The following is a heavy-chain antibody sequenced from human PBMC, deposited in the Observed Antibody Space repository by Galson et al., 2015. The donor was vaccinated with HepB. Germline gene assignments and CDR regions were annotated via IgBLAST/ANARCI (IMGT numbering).Heavy chain of an antibody. Sequence: SLRLSCAASGFTFSTYGLHWVRQAPGKGLEWVALISYDGSTKYYGDSVKGRFTISRDNSKNTLYLQMNSLRAEDTGVYYCAKVDYYDSSGTNYGMDVWGQGTTVTVSS. V-gene: IGHV3-30*18. J-gene: IGHJ6*02. CDR1: GFTFSTYG. D-gene: IGHD3-22*01. CDR3: AKVDYYDSSGTNYGMDV. CDR2: ISYDGSTK.